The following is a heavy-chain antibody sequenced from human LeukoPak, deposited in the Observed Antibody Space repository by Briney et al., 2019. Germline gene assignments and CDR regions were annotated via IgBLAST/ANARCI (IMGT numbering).Heavy chain of an antibody. CDR1: GFTFRKYA. V-gene: IGHV3-23*01. Sequence: GGSLRLSCAASGFTFRKYAMSWVRQAPGKGLEWVSVISGSGGSTYYADAVKGRFTISRDNSKNTLYLQMNSLRAEDTAVYYCAKDRREMATVILGFDYWGQGTLVTVSS. CDR2: ISGSGGST. J-gene: IGHJ4*02. D-gene: IGHD5-24*01. CDR3: AKDRREMATVILGFDY.